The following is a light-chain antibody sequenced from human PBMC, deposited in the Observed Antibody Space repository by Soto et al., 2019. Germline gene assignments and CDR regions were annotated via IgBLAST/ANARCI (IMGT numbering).Light chain of an antibody. J-gene: IGLJ1*01. CDR2: DDS. Sequence: SDELTQPPSVSVAPGQTARVTCGGANIGSKGVHWYRQTPGQAPVMVLYDDSDRPSGIPERISGSNSGNTATLTISNIEAGDEADYYSQVWDTNSEQIYVFGGGTKVTVL. CDR3: QVWDTNSEQIYV. CDR1: NIGSKG. V-gene: IGLV3-21*02.